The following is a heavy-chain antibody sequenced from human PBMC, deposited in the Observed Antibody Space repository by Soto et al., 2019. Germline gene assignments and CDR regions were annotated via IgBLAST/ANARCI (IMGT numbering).Heavy chain of an antibody. V-gene: IGHV4-39*01. CDR3: ARHFSTPPSIFGVVISEYFQH. Sequence: PSETLSLTCTVSGGSISSSSYYWGWIRQPPGKGLEWIGSIYYSGSTYYNPSLKSRVTISVDTSKNQFSLKLSSVTAADTAVYYCARHFSTPPSIFGVVISEYFQHWGQGTLVTVSS. J-gene: IGHJ1*01. CDR2: IYYSGST. CDR1: GGSISSSSYY. D-gene: IGHD3-3*01.